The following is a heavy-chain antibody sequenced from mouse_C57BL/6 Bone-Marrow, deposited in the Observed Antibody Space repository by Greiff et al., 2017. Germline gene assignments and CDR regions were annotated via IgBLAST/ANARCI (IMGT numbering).Heavy chain of an antibody. CDR3: TTHYGSSHWYFDV. CDR1: GFNIKDDY. CDR2: IDPENGDT. J-gene: IGHJ1*03. Sequence: EVQVVESGAELVRPGASVKLSCTASGFNIKDDYMHWVKQRPEQGLEWIGWIDPENGDTAYASKFQGKATITADTSSNTAYLQLSSLTSEDTAVYYCTTHYGSSHWYFDVWGTGTTVTVSS. D-gene: IGHD1-1*01. V-gene: IGHV14-4*01.